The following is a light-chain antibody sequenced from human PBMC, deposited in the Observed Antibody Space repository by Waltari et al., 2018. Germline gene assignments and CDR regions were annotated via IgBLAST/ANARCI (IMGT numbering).Light chain of an antibody. CDR2: NDS. V-gene: IGLV3-21*04. J-gene: IGLJ3*02. CDR1: NIGRKS. CDR3: QVWDSYSAHVV. Sequence: SYVLIQPPSVSVAPGKTATITCGGDNIGRKSVHWYQQRQGQAPVLVINNDSDRPSGIAERLSGSNSGNTATLTISRVEAGDEADYYCQVWDSYSAHVVFGGGTKLTVL.